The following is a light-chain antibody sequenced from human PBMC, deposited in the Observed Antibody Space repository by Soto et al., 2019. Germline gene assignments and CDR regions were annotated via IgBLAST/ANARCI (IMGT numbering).Light chain of an antibody. Sequence: DIQMTQSPSTLSASVGDRVTITCRSSQSISSWLAWYQQNPGKAPKLLIYDASSLESGVPSRFSGSGSGTEFTLTISSLQPDDFATYYFQQYNSYRYTFGQGTKLEI. CDR3: QQYNSYRYT. CDR1: QSISSW. J-gene: IGKJ2*01. V-gene: IGKV1-5*01. CDR2: DAS.